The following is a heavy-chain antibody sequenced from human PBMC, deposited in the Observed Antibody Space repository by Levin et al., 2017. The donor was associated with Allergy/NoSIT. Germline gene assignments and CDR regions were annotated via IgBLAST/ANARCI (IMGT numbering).Heavy chain of an antibody. CDR3: TTDPYSGSYFWGPYYFDY. CDR2: IKSKTDGGTT. V-gene: IGHV3-15*01. J-gene: IGHJ4*02. Sequence: GESLKISCAASGFTFSNAWMSWVRQAPGKGLEWVGRIKSKTDGGTTDYAAPVKGRFTISRDDSKNTLYLQMNSLKTEDTAVYYCTTDPYSGSYFWGPYYFDYWGQGTLVTVSS. CDR1: GFTFSNAW. D-gene: IGHD1-26*01.